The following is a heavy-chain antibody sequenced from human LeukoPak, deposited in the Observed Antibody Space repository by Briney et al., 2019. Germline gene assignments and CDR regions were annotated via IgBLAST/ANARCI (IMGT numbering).Heavy chain of an antibody. CDR2: IYSGGST. CDR1: GFTVSSNY. CDR3: ARDRGVIGYFDY. Sequence: GGSPRLSCAASGFTVSSNYMSWVRQAPGKGLEWVSIIYSGGSTYYADSVKGRFTISRDISKNTLYLQMNSLRAEDTAVYYCARDRGVIGYFDYWGQGTLVTVSP. V-gene: IGHV3-53*01. J-gene: IGHJ4*02. D-gene: IGHD3-10*01.